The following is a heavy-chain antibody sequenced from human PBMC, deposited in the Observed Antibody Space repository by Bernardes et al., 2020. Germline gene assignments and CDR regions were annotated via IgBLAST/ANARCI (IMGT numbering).Heavy chain of an antibody. J-gene: IGHJ2*01. Sequence: GGSLRLSCAASGFTFSSYSMNWVRQAPGKGLEWVSSISSSSYIYYADSVKGRFTISRDNAKNSLYLQMNSLRAEDTAVYYCARAPDYDFWSGYYHGSYWYFDLWGRGTLVTVSS. D-gene: IGHD3-3*01. CDR1: GFTFSSYS. CDR2: ISSSSYI. V-gene: IGHV3-21*01. CDR3: ARAPDYDFWSGYYHGSYWYFDL.